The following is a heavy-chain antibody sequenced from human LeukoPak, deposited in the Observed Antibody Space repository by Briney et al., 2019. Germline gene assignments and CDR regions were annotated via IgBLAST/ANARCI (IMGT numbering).Heavy chain of an antibody. V-gene: IGHV4-4*07. Sequence: SETLSLTCTVSGDSTSSHYWSWIRQPARKGLEWIGRIYTTGDTNYNPSLKSRVTLSVDTSKNQFSLTLNSVTAADTAVYYCARTSGYFYWESHFDYWGQGTLVTVSS. CDR1: GDSTSSHY. D-gene: IGHD3-22*01. CDR3: ARTSGYFYWESHFDY. CDR2: IYTTGDT. J-gene: IGHJ4*02.